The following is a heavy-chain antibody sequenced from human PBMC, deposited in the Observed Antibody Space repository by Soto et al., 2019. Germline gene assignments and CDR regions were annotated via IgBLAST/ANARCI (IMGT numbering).Heavy chain of an antibody. Sequence: GGSLRLSWAASGFTFSSYAMSWVRQAPGKGLEWVSAISGSGGSTYYADSVQGRFTITRDNSKNTLYLQMNSLRAEDTAVYYCAKDRPDLLAAAGLDYWGQGTLVTVSS. D-gene: IGHD6-13*01. CDR2: ISGSGGST. CDR1: GFTFSSYA. J-gene: IGHJ4*02. V-gene: IGHV3-23*01. CDR3: AKDRPDLLAAAGLDY.